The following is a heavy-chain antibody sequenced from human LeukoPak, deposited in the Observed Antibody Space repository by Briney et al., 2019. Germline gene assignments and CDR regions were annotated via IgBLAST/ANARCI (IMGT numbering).Heavy chain of an antibody. V-gene: IGHV4-38-2*02. CDR1: GYSISSGYY. CDR3: ATTSYYYDSPDY. Sequence: SETLSLTCTVSGYSISSGYYWGWIGQPPGKGLEWIGSIYYSWDTYYNPSLKSRVTISVDTSKNQFSLKLSSVTAADTAVYYCATTSYYYDSPDYWGQGTLVTVSS. J-gene: IGHJ4*02. D-gene: IGHD3-22*01. CDR2: IYYSWDT.